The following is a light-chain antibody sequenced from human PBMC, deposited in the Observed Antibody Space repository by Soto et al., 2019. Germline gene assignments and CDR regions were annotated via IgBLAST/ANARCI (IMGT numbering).Light chain of an antibody. V-gene: IGKV3-20*01. Sequence: EIVLTQSPGTLSLSPGERATLSCRASQSVSNNYLAWYQQKPGQAPRLLIYGTSNRATGIPDRFRGRGSGTDFTLTISRLEPEDFAGYYCQQYRSSPPLTFGGGTKVEIK. CDR1: QSVSNNY. CDR2: GTS. CDR3: QQYRSSPPLT. J-gene: IGKJ4*01.